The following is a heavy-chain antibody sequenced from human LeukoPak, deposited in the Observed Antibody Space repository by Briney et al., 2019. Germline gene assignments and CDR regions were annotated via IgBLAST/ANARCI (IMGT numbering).Heavy chain of an antibody. Sequence: GGSLRLSCAASGFTFSSYAMHWVRQAPGKGLEWVAVISYDGGNKYYADSVKGRFTISRDNSKNTLYLQMNSLGAEDTAVYYCARGIVVVVAANDLIDYWGQGTLVTVSS. J-gene: IGHJ4*02. CDR1: GFTFSSYA. CDR2: ISYDGGNK. V-gene: IGHV3-30*04. CDR3: ARGIVVVVAANDLIDY. D-gene: IGHD2-15*01.